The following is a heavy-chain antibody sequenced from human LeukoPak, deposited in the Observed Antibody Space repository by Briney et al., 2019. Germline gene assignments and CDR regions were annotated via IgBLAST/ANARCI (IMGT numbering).Heavy chain of an antibody. Sequence: QTGGSLRLSCAASGFTFSSYGMHWVRQAPGKGLEWVAVISNDGTRKYYADSVKGRFTISRDNSRNTLYLQMNSLRAEDTAVYYCASTETPSYYDSNGYFPFYFDYWGQGILVTVSS. CDR1: GFTFSSYG. J-gene: IGHJ4*02. CDR3: ASTETPSYYDSNGYFPFYFDY. D-gene: IGHD3-22*01. V-gene: IGHV3-30*03. CDR2: ISNDGTRK.